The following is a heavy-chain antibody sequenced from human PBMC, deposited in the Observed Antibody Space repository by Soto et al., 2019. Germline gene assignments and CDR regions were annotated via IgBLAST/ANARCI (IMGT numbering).Heavy chain of an antibody. CDR3: AIQTSGIAAAGAGYYYYYGMDV. J-gene: IGHJ6*02. Sequence: GESLKISCKGSGYSFTSYWIGWVRQMPGKGLEWMGIIYPCDSDTRYSPSFQGQVTISADKSISTAYLQWSSLKASDTAMYYCAIQTSGIAAAGAGYYYYYGMDVWGQGTTVTVSS. CDR1: GYSFTSYW. CDR2: IYPCDSDT. D-gene: IGHD6-13*01. V-gene: IGHV5-51*01.